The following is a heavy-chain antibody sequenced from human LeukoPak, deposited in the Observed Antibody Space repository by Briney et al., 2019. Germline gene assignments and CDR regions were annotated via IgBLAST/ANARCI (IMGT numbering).Heavy chain of an antibody. Sequence: GGSLRLSCAASGFTFSDYWMSWVRQAPGKGLEWVANIKQDGSGKYYVDSVKGRFTISRDNAKNSLYLQMNSLRAEDTAVYYCARGSGSSWFDYWGQGTLVTVSS. J-gene: IGHJ4*02. D-gene: IGHD6-13*01. CDR3: ARGSGSSWFDY. CDR1: GFTFSDYW. V-gene: IGHV3-7*01. CDR2: IKQDGSGK.